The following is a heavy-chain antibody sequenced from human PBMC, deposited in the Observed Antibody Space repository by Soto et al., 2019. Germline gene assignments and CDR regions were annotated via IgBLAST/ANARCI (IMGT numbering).Heavy chain of an antibody. D-gene: IGHD4-17*01. V-gene: IGHV3-74*01. CDR2: INTDGRST. J-gene: IGHJ4*02. CDR3: AREGAVTTDY. Sequence: EVHLVQSGGGLVQPGGSLRLSCAASGFSFSTYWMHWVRQVQGKGLVWVSRINTDGRSTIYADPVKGRFTISRDNTKNTLFLQMNSLRPEDTAVYYCAREGAVTTDYWGQGTRVIVSS. CDR1: GFSFSTYW.